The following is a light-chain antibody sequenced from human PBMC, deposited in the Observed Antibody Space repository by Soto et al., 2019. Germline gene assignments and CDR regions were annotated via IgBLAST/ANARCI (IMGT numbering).Light chain of an antibody. V-gene: IGLV2-14*03. Sequence: QSALTQPASVSGSPGQSITISCTGTSSDIGIYNYVSWYQQYPGKAPKLIIYDVSNRPSGVSTRFSGSKSGNTASLTISGLQAEDEADYYCSSYATSTRLFGGGTKLTVL. CDR3: SSYATSTRL. J-gene: IGLJ2*01. CDR2: DVS. CDR1: SSDIGIYNY.